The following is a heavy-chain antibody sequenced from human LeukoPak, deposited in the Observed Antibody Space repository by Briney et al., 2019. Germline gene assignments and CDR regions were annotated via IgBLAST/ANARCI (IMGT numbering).Heavy chain of an antibody. CDR2: INTDGSST. V-gene: IGHV3-74*01. CDR3: ASASEDAGSLDF. CDR1: GFIFSIYW. J-gene: IGHJ4*02. Sequence: PGGSLRVSCAAPGFIFSIYWMHWVRHAPGKGLAWVSRINTDGSSTSYADSVKGRVTNSRDNDKSSLYLKMNSLRAEDTAVYYCASASEDAGSLDFWGQGTLVTVSS. D-gene: IGHD6-13*01.